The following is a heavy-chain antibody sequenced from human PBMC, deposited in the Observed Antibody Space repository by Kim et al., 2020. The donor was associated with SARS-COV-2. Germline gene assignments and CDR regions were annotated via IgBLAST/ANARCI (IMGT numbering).Heavy chain of an antibody. J-gene: IGHJ6*02. V-gene: IGHV3-30*03. Sequence: EYYADSVKGRFTVSRDNPENTVYLQMNSLRSEDTAIYYCARDFHMSRGSVWGQGTTVIVS. D-gene: IGHD6-25*01. CDR3: ARDFHMSRGSV. CDR2: E.